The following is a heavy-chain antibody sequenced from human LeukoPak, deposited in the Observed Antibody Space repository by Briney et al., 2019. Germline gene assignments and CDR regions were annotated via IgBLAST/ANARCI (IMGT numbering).Heavy chain of an antibody. D-gene: IGHD3-16*02. Sequence: PSETLSLTCTVSGGSISSSSYYWGWIRQPPGKGLEWIGSIYYSGSTYYNPSLKSRVTISVDTPKNQFSLKLSSVTAADTAVYYCARQSDMITFGGVIAPPHAFDIWGQGTMVTVSS. V-gene: IGHV4-39*01. CDR2: IYYSGST. CDR3: ARQSDMITFGGVIAPPHAFDI. CDR1: GGSISSSSYY. J-gene: IGHJ3*02.